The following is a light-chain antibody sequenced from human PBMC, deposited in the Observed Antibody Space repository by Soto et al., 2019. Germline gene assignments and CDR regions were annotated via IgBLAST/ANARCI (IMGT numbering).Light chain of an antibody. Sequence: EIVLTQSPATLSLSPGERATLSCGASQSVSSSLAWYQQKPGQAPRLLIYDASSRATGIPPRFSGSGSGTDFTLTISSLEPEDFAVYYCQQYGSSLITFGQGTRLEIK. CDR1: QSVSSS. V-gene: IGKV3-11*01. J-gene: IGKJ5*01. CDR2: DAS. CDR3: QQYGSSLIT.